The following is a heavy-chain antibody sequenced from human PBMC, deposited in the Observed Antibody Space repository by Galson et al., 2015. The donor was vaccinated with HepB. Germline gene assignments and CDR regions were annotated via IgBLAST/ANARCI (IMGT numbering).Heavy chain of an antibody. J-gene: IGHJ4*02. CDR3: ANGGVVVSPNLDY. CDR1: GFSFSSYA. Sequence: SLRLSCAVSGFSFSSYAMSWVRQAPGKGLEWVSGINSGGTTYYADSVRGRFIISRDNSKNTLYLQMNSLRADDTAVYYCANGGVVVSPNLDYWGQGTLVTVSS. V-gene: IGHV3-23*01. D-gene: IGHD2-15*01. CDR2: INSGGTT.